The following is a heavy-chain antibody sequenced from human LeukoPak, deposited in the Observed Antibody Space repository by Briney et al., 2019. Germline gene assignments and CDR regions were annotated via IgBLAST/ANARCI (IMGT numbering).Heavy chain of an antibody. J-gene: IGHJ6*02. D-gene: IGHD3-3*01. CDR2: IYYSGST. Sequence: SETLSLTCTVSGGSISSYYWSWIRQPPGKGLEWIGYIYYSGSTNYNPSLKSRVTISVDTSKNQFSLKLSPVTAADTAVYYCARGPYYDFWSGYYRDYYGMDVWGQGTTVTVSS. CDR1: GGSISSYY. CDR3: ARGPYYDFWSGYYRDYYGMDV. V-gene: IGHV4-59*01.